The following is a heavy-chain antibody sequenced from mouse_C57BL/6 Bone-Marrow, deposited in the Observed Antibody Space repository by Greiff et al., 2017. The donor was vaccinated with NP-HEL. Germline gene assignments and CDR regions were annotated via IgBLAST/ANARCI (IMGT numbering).Heavy chain of an antibody. J-gene: IGHJ1*03. V-gene: IGHV1-72*01. Sequence: QVQLQQPGAELVKPGASVKLSCKASGYTFTSYWMHWVKQRPGRGLEWIGRIDPNSGGTKYNEKFKSKATLTVDKPSSTAYMQLSSLTSEDSAVYYCAKEGYYYGSSPGVWGTGTTVTVSS. CDR1: GYTFTSYW. CDR3: AKEGYYYGSSPGV. D-gene: IGHD1-1*01. CDR2: IDPNSGGT.